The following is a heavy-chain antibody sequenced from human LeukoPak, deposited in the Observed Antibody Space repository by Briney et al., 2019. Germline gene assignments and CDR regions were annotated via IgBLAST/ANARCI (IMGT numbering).Heavy chain of an antibody. V-gene: IGHV4-61*02. CDR1: GDSISSGDYY. CDR2: IYTSGST. J-gene: IGHJ4*02. D-gene: IGHD5-12*01. Sequence: SETLSLTCTVSGDSISSGDYYWSWIRQPAGKGLEWIGRIYTSGSTNYNPSLKSRVTMSVDTSKNQFSLKLSSVTAADTAVYYCARERYSGYDTGDFDYWGQGTLVTVSS. CDR3: ARERYSGYDTGDFDY.